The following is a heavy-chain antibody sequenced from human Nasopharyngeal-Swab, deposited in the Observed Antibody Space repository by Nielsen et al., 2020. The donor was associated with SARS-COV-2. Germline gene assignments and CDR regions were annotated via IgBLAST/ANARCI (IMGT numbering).Heavy chain of an antibody. CDR1: GFTFRIYS. D-gene: IGHD6-19*01. CDR3: ARDLAVAGTDEYFQH. V-gene: IGHV3-21*01. Sequence: ESLKIYCEASGFTFRIYSMNWVRQAPGKGLEWVSSISTTSSYIYYADSVKGRFNVSRDNAKNSLYLQMNSLRAEDTAVYYCARDLAVAGTDEYFQHWGQGTLVTVSS. CDR2: ISTTSSYI. J-gene: IGHJ1*01.